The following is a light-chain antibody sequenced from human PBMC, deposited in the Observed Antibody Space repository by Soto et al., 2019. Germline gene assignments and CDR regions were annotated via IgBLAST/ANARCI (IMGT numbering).Light chain of an antibody. CDR3: QQYNTGPPIT. J-gene: IGKJ5*01. V-gene: IGKV3-15*01. CDR2: DTS. CDR1: QSVSIK. Sequence: EIAATQHPAALRVPTGERATLSCSASQSVSIKLAWYQQKLGQAARLLIYDTSTRATGIPARFSGSGSGTEFTLTISSLQSEDFAVYYFQQYNTGPPITFGQGTRMEI.